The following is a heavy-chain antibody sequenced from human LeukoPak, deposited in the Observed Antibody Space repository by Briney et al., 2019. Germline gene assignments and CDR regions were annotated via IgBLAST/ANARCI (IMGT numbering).Heavy chain of an antibody. D-gene: IGHD6-6*01. CDR2: IRYDGSNP. V-gene: IGHV3-30*02. J-gene: IGHJ6*03. Sequence: GGSLRLSCAASGFIFRSYGMHWVRQAPGKGLEWVAFIRYDGSNPYYADSVKGRFTISRDNSKNTLYLQMNSLRTEDRAVYFCAKAAARGRLYSYYMDVWGKGTTVTVSS. CDR1: GFIFRSYG. CDR3: AKAAARGRLYSYYMDV.